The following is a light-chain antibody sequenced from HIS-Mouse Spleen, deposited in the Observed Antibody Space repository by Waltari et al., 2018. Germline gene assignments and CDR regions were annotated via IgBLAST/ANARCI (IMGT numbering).Light chain of an antibody. CDR2: EGS. J-gene: IGLJ2*01. CDR3: CSYAGSSTFVV. CDR1: SSDVGRYNL. V-gene: IGLV2-23*03. Sequence: QAALTQPAPVSGSPGPSITISCTGTSSDVGRYNLVSWHQQHPGKAPKLMIYEGSKRPSGVSNRFSGSKSGNTASLTISGLQAEDEADYYCCSYAGSSTFVVFGGGTKLTVL.